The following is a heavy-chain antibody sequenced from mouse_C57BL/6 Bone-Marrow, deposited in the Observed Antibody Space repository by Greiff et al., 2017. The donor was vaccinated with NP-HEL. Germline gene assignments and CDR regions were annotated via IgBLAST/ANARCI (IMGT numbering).Heavy chain of an antibody. Sequence: QVQLQQSGAELVKPGASVKMSCKASGYTFTSYWITWVKQRPGQGLEWIGDIYPGSGSTNYNEKFKSKATLTVDTSSSTAYMQLSSLTSEDSAVYYCAREADGSSFSAWFAYWGQGTLVTVSA. V-gene: IGHV1-55*01. CDR1: GYTFTSYW. CDR3: AREADGSSFSAWFAY. J-gene: IGHJ3*01. D-gene: IGHD1-1*01. CDR2: IYPGSGST.